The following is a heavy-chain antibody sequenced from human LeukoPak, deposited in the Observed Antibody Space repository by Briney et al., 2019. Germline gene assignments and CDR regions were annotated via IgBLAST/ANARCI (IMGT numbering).Heavy chain of an antibody. J-gene: IGHJ4*02. Sequence: PSETLSLTCTVSGGSISSSSYYWGWIRQPPGKGLEWIGYIYYSGSTYYNPSLKSRVTISVDTSKNQFSLKLSSVTAADTAVYYCARNYYGSGKIDYWGQGTLVTVSS. V-gene: IGHV4-39*07. CDR2: IYYSGST. CDR1: GGSISSSSYY. CDR3: ARNYYGSGKIDY. D-gene: IGHD3-10*01.